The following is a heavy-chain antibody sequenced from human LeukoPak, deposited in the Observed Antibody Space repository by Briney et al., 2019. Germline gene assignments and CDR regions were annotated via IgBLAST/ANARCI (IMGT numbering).Heavy chain of an antibody. Sequence: GGSLRLSCAASGVTFSSYAMHCVRQAPGKGLEWVAVISYDGSNKYYADSVKGRFTISRDNSKNTLYLQLNSLTAEDTAVCYCARDAYMDVWGKGTTVTVSS. V-gene: IGHV3-30*01. CDR2: ISYDGSNK. CDR1: GVTFSSYA. CDR3: ARDAYMDV. J-gene: IGHJ6*03.